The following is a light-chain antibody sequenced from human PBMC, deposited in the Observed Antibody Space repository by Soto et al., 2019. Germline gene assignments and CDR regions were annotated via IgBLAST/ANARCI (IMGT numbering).Light chain of an antibody. CDR2: EVS. V-gene: IGLV2-14*01. Sequence: QSVVTQPASVSGSPGQSITISCTGTSSDVGGYNCVSWYQQHPGKAPKLMIYEVSNRPSGVSNRFSGSKSGNTASLTISGLQAEDEADYYCSSYTSSSPSFGGGTKLTVL. CDR1: SSDVGGYNC. J-gene: IGLJ3*02. CDR3: SSYTSSSPS.